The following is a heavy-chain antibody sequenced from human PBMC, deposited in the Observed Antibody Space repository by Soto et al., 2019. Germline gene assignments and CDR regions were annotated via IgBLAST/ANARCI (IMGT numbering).Heavy chain of an antibody. V-gene: IGHV1-69*02. CDR1: GATSSSYT. CDR2: IIPIFGIA. CDR3: AINVYYDFWSGYPPGY. D-gene: IGHD3-3*01. Sequence: QVQLVQSGAKVKNPGSSVKVSGKASGATSSSYTISGVRKAPGQGLEWRGRIIPIFGIANYAQKFKGRVTITADKSTSTAYMELSSLRSEDTAVYYCAINVYYDFWSGYPPGYWGQGTLVTVSS. J-gene: IGHJ4*02.